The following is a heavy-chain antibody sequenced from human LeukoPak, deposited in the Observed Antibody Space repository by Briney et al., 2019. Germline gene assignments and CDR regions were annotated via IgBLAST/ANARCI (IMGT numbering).Heavy chain of an antibody. Sequence: ASVKVSCKVSGYSLTKLSMHWVRQAPGKGLEWMGGFDPEDGETLYAQKFQGRVTLTEDTSADIAYIELTGLTSEDTAVYYCTSGRDYHYESSGPFDYWGQGTLVTVSS. J-gene: IGHJ4*02. D-gene: IGHD3-22*01. CDR2: FDPEDGET. CDR3: TSGRDYHYESSGPFDY. CDR1: GYSLTKLS. V-gene: IGHV1-24*01.